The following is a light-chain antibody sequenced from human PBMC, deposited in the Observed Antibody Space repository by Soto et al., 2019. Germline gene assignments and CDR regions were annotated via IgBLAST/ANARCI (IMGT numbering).Light chain of an antibody. V-gene: IGKV3-20*01. CDR2: GAS. Sequence: EIVLTQSPGTLSLSPGERATLSCRASQSVSSSYLAWYQQKPGRAPRLLIYGASSRATGIPDRFSGSGSGTDFTLTISRLEPEDFAVYYCQQATGAFGPGTKVDIK. J-gene: IGKJ3*01. CDR3: QQATGA. CDR1: QSVSSSY.